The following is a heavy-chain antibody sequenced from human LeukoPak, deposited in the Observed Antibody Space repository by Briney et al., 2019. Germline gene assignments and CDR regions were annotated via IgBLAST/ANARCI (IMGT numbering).Heavy chain of an antibody. J-gene: IGHJ4*02. Sequence: GGSLRLSCAASGFTFSSYAMSWVRQAPGKGLEWVSAISGSGGSTYYADSVKGRFTISRDNSKNMQYLQMNCLRAEDTAVYYCAKDTALMTVTTYDYWGQGTLVTVSS. CDR3: AKDTALMTVTTYDY. D-gene: IGHD4-17*01. CDR2: ISGSGGST. V-gene: IGHV3-23*01. CDR1: GFTFSSYA.